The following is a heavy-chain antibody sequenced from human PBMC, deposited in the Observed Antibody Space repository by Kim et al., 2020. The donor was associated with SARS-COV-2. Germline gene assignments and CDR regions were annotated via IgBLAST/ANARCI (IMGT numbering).Heavy chain of an antibody. J-gene: IGHJ6*02. V-gene: IGHV3-66*01. CDR3: ARDTYYYDSSGYYHEDYYYGMDV. D-gene: IGHD3-22*01. CDR1: GFTVSSNY. Sequence: GGSLRLSCAASGFTVSSNYMSWVRQTPGKGLEWVSVIYSGGSTYYADSVKGRFTISRDNSKNTLYLQMNSLRAEDTAVYYCARDTYYYDSSGYYHEDYYYGMDVWGQGTTVTVSS. CDR2: IYSGGST.